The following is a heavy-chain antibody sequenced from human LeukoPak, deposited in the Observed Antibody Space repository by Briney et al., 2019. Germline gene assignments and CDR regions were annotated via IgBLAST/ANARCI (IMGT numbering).Heavy chain of an antibody. CDR2: IHDTVNT. CDR3: ARGRITIFGVLTPHFDY. D-gene: IGHD3-3*01. CDR1: RGALNSYY. V-gene: IGHV4-59*01. Sequence: SETLSLTCTVSRGALNSYYWTWFRQSPAKGLEWIGYIHDTVNTNYNSSLKGRVTISVDTSKNQFSLNLRSVTAADTAIYYCARGRITIFGVLTPHFDYWGQGTLVTVAS. J-gene: IGHJ4*02.